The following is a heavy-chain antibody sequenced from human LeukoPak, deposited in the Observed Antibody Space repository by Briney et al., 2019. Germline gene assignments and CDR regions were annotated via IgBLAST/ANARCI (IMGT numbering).Heavy chain of an antibody. J-gene: IGHJ4*02. Sequence: SETLSLTCTVSGGSNSSYYWSWIRQPPGKGLEWIGYIYYSGSTNYNPSLKSRVTISVDTSKNQFSLKLSSVTAADTAVYYCARGILGDYFDYWGQGTLVTVSS. D-gene: IGHD3-3*02. CDR1: GGSNSSYY. V-gene: IGHV4-59*01. CDR2: IYYSGST. CDR3: ARGILGDYFDY.